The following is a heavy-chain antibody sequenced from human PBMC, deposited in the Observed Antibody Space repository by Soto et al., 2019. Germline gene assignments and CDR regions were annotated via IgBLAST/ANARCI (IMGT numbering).Heavy chain of an antibody. J-gene: IGHJ6*02. CDR3: TRDRITMIVVVISGDYYGMDV. CDR2: IRSKAYGGTT. V-gene: IGHV3-49*04. CDR1: GFTLGDDA. D-gene: IGHD3-22*01. Sequence: GGSLRLSCTASGFTLGDDAMSWVRQAPGKGLVWVGFIRSKAYGGTTEYAASVKGRFTISRDDSKSIAYLQMNSLKTEDTAVYYCTRDRITMIVVVISGDYYGMDVWGQGTTVTVSS.